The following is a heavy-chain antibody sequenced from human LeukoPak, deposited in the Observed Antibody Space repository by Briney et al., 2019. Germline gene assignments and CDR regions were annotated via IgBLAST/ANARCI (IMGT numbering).Heavy chain of an antibody. D-gene: IGHD1-26*01. Sequence: PGGSLRLSCAASGFTFSSYEMNWVRQAPGKGLEWVSYISSSDSTIYYADSVKGRFTISRDNAKNSLYLQMNSLRAEDTAVYYCARTRPSGSLDDAFDIWGQGTMVTVSS. CDR1: GFTFSSYE. J-gene: IGHJ3*02. CDR2: ISSSDSTI. CDR3: ARTRPSGSLDDAFDI. V-gene: IGHV3-48*03.